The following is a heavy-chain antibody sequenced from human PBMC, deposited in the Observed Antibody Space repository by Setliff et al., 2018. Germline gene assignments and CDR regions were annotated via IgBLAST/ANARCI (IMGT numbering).Heavy chain of an antibody. V-gene: IGHV3-7*01. CDR2: IKQDGSEK. Sequence: LRLSCAASGFTFSSYWMSWVRQAPGKGLEWVANIKQDGSEKYYVDSVKGRFTISRDNANNSLYLQMNTLRVEDTAVYYCARDHVYGSQYYYYYYGMDVWGQGTTVTVSS. D-gene: IGHD3-10*01. J-gene: IGHJ6*02. CDR3: ARDHVYGSQYYYYYYGMDV. CDR1: GFTFSSYW.